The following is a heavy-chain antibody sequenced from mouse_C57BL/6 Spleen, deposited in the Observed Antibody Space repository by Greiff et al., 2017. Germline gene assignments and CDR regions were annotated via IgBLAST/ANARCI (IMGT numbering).Heavy chain of an antibody. J-gene: IGHJ2*01. V-gene: IGHV1-81*01. CDR2: IYPRSGNP. Sequence: QVHVKQSGAELARPGASVKLSCKASGYTFPSYGISWVKQRTGQGLEWIGEIYPRSGNPYYNEKFKGKATLTADKSSSTAYMELRSLTSEDSAVYFCAREGTAQALDYWGQGTTLTVSS. CDR1: GYTFPSYG. CDR3: AREGTAQALDY. D-gene: IGHD3-2*02.